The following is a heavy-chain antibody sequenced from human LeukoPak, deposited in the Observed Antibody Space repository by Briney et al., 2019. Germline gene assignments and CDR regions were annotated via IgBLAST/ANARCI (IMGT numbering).Heavy chain of an antibody. CDR2: ISSSSSTI. CDR3: ASLSEDRSGWSFLVY. CDR1: GFTFSSYS. V-gene: IGHV3-48*04. Sequence: PGGSLRLSCAASGFTFSSYSMNWVRQAPGKGLEWVSYISSSSSTIYYADSVKGRFTISRDNAKNSLYLQMNSLRAEDTAVYYCASLSEDRSGWSFLVYWGQGTLVTVSS. J-gene: IGHJ4*02. D-gene: IGHD3-3*01.